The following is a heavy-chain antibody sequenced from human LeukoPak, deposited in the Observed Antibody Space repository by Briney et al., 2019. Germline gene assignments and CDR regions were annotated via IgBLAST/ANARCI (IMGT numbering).Heavy chain of an antibody. Sequence: GSSVKVSCKASGGTFSSYAISWVRQAPGQGLEWMGGIIPIFGTANYAQKFQGRVTITADESTSTAYMELSSLRSEDTAVYYCARDFRGNSGASYFDYWGQGTLVTVSS. D-gene: IGHD4-23*01. CDR3: ARDFRGNSGASYFDY. V-gene: IGHV1-69*01. J-gene: IGHJ4*02. CDR2: IIPIFGTA. CDR1: GGTFSSYA.